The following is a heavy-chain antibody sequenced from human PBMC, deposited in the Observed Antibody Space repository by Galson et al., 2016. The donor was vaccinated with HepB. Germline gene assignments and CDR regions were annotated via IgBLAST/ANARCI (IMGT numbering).Heavy chain of an antibody. CDR3: ARRQNDAFDI. Sequence: QSGAAVKKPGESLKISCKTSGYSFIYYWIGWVRQMPGKGLEWMGIIYTGDSDTRYSPSFQGQVTISADKSTSTASLKWSSLKASDTAMYYCARRQNDAFDIWGQGAMVTVSS. CDR2: IYTGDSDT. V-gene: IGHV5-51*01. J-gene: IGHJ3*02. CDR1: GYSFIYYW.